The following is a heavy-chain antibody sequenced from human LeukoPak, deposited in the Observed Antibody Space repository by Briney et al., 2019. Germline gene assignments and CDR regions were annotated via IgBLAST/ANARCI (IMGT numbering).Heavy chain of an antibody. V-gene: IGHV3-30*04. J-gene: IGHJ4*02. CDR3: ASGQLRYFDWLLRFDY. D-gene: IGHD3-9*01. Sequence: GGSLRLSCAASGFTFSSYAMHWVRQAPGKGLERVAVISYDGSNKYYADSVKGRFTISRDNSKNTLYLQMNSLRAEDTAVYYCASGQLRYFDWLLRFDYWGQGTLVTVSS. CDR2: ISYDGSNK. CDR1: GFTFSSYA.